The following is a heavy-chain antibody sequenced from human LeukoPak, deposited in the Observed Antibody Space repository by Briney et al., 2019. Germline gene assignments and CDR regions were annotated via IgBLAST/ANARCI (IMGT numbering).Heavy chain of an antibody. Sequence: SETLSLTCTVSGYSISSGYWWGWIRQPPGKGLEWIGTIYHSGNTYYNPSLKSRVTISIDTSKNQFSLKLSSVTATDTAVYYCARDRVAITTVPNWFDPWGQGTLVTVSS. J-gene: IGHJ5*02. CDR1: GYSISSGYW. D-gene: IGHD4-17*01. CDR3: ARDRVAITTVPNWFDP. CDR2: IYHSGNT. V-gene: IGHV4-38-2*02.